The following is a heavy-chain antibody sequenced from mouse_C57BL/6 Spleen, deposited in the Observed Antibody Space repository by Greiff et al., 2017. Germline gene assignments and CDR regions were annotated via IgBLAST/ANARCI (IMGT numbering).Heavy chain of an antibody. V-gene: IGHV7-3*01. J-gene: IGHJ4*01. Sequence: DVKLVEPGGGLVQPGGSLSLSCAASGFTFTDYYMSWVRQPPGKALEWLGFIRNKANGYTTEYSASVKGRCTISRDNYQSILYLQMNALRAEDSATYYCARYRWSGYYAMYYWGQGASVTVSS. CDR3: ARYRWSGYYAMYY. D-gene: IGHD1-1*02. CDR1: GFTFTDYY. CDR2: IRNKANGYTT.